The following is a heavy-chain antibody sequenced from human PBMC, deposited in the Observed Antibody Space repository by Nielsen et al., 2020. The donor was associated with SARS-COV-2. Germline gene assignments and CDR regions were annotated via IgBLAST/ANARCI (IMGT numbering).Heavy chain of an antibody. CDR1: GFTVSSNY. CDR2: ISSSGSTI. Sequence: GESLKISCAASGFTVSSNYMSWVRQAPGKGLEWVSYISSSGSTIYYADSVKGRFTISRDNAKNSLYLQMNSLRAEDTALYYCAKERLAVAGTYAFDIWGQGTLVTVSS. CDR3: AKERLAVAGTYAFDI. D-gene: IGHD6-19*01. J-gene: IGHJ4*02. V-gene: IGHV3-11*01.